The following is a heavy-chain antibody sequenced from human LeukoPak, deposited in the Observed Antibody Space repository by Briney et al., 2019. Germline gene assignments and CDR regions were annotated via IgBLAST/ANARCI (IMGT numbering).Heavy chain of an antibody. Sequence: GASVKVSCKASGDTFSSQAISWVRQAPGQGLEWMGGIIPIFGTANYAQKLQGKVTITADKSTSTVYMALSSLRSEDTAVYYCARGPDSSTYYYFYWGQGTLVTVSS. CDR2: IIPIFGTA. D-gene: IGHD3-22*01. J-gene: IGHJ4*02. CDR3: ARGPDSSTYYYFY. V-gene: IGHV1-69*06. CDR1: GDTFSSQA.